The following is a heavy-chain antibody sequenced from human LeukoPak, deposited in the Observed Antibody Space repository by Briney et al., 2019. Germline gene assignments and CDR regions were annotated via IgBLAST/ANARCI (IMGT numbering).Heavy chain of an antibody. CDR3: AREGHSGSPFDY. CDR2: ISSNGGST. D-gene: IGHD1-26*01. Sequence: GGSLRLSCAASGFTFSSYAMHWVRQAPGKGLEYVSAISSNGGSTYYADSVKGRFTISRDNSKNTLYLQTGSLRAEDMAVYYCAREGHSGSPFDYWGQGTLVTVSS. J-gene: IGHJ4*02. CDR1: GFTFSSYA. V-gene: IGHV3-64*02.